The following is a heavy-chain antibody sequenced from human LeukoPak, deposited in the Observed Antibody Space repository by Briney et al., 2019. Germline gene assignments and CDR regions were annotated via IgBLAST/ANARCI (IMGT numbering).Heavy chain of an antibody. Sequence: GGSLRLSCAPSGYTFSSYAMSWVRQAPGKGLEWVSTISGGGGSTWYADSAKGRFTISRDNSKNTLYLQLSSLRADDTAVYYCATYVRGDFDYWGQGTLVTVSS. D-gene: IGHD3-10*02. J-gene: IGHJ4*02. CDR3: ATYVRGDFDY. V-gene: IGHV3-23*01. CDR2: ISGGGGST. CDR1: GYTFSSYA.